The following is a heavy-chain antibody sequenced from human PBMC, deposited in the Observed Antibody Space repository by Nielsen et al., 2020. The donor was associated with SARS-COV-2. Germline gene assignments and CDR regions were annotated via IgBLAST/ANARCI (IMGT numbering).Heavy chain of an antibody. CDR2: IYYSGST. CDR3: ARERGIAAPYYYYYYYMDV. J-gene: IGHJ6*03. CDR1: GGSISSADHY. V-gene: IGHV4-61*08. D-gene: IGHD6-6*01. Sequence: SETLSLTCTVSGGSISSADHYWSWIRQPPGKGLEWIGYIYYSGSTNYNPSLKSRVTISVDTSKNQFSLKLSSVTAADTAVYYCARERGIAAPYYYYYYYMDVWGKGTTVTVSS.